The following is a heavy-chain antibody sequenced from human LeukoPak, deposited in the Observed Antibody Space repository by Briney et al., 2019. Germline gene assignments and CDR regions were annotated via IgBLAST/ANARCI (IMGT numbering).Heavy chain of an antibody. J-gene: IGHJ4*02. CDR1: GGSISSGGYS. CDR3: ARGQLDYYGSGGYYDY. D-gene: IGHD3-10*01. CDR2: IYHSGST. V-gene: IGHV4-30-2*01. Sequence: PSETLSLTCAVSGGSISSGGYSWSWIRQPPGKGLEWIGYIYHSGSTHYNPSLKSRVTISVDRSKNQFSLKLSSVTAADTAVYYCARGQLDYYGSGGYYDYWGQGTLVTVSS.